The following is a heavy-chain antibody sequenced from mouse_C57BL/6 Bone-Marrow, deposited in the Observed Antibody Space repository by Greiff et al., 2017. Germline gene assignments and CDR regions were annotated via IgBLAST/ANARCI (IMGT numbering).Heavy chain of an antibody. J-gene: IGHJ4*01. Sequence: QVQLQQPGAELVKPGASVKLSCKASGYTFTSYWMHWVKQRPGQGLEWIGMIHPNSGSTNYNEKFKSKATLTVDKSSSTAYMQLSSLTSEDSAVYYCARGATIVTPYYYAMDYWGQGTSVTVSS. CDR2: IHPNSGST. V-gene: IGHV1-64*01. CDR3: ARGATIVTPYYYAMDY. CDR1: GYTFTSYW. D-gene: IGHD2-5*01.